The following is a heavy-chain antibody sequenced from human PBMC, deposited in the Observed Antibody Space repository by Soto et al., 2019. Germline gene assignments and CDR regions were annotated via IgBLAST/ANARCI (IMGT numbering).Heavy chain of an antibody. CDR1: GFTFSSYA. V-gene: IGHV3-23*01. CDR2: ISGSGGST. CDR3: AKAMSSGWPVDY. D-gene: IGHD6-19*01. Sequence: VGSLRLSCAASGFTFSSYAMSWFRQAPGKGLEWVSAISGSGGSTYYAASVKGRFTISRDNSKNTLYLQMNSLRAEDTAVYYCAKAMSSGWPVDYWGQGTLVTVSS. J-gene: IGHJ4*02.